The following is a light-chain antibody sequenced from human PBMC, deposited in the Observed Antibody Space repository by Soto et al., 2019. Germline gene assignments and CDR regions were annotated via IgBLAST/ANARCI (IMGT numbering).Light chain of an antibody. J-gene: IGKJ2*01. CDR3: REYGSSPYA. CDR1: QSVSSNY. V-gene: IGKV3-20*01. Sequence: IVLPQSPGTLSLSPEERATLSCRASQSVSSNYLAWYQQKSGQAPSLLIYGASSRATGMPDRLSGSGSGTYFTLTISNLEPEDFAVDDCREYGSSPYAVGQGPELEI. CDR2: GAS.